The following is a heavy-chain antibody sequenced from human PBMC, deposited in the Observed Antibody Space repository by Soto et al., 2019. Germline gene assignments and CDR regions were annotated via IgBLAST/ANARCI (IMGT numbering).Heavy chain of an antibody. V-gene: IGHV1-69*08. CDR2: IIPILGIA. J-gene: IGHJ4*02. Sequence: QVQLVQSGAEVKKPGSSVKVSCKASGGTFSSYTISWVRQAPGQGLEWMGRIIPILGIANYAQKFQGRVTITADKSTSTAYRELSSLSSEDTAVYYWARDSSSSWSSQGSYWGQGTLVTVSS. CDR1: GGTFSSYT. CDR3: ARDSSSSWSSQGSY. D-gene: IGHD6-13*01.